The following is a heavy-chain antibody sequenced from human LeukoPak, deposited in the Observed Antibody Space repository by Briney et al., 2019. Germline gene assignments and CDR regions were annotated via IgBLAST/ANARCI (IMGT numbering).Heavy chain of an antibody. CDR1: GGSLSSYY. CDR2: IYYSGST. V-gene: IGHV4-59*01. Sequence: PSETLSLTCTVSGGSLSSYYWCWIRPPPGKGLEWIGYIYYSGSTNYNPSLKSRVTISVDTSKNQFSLKLSSVTAADTAVYYCARVKIKGGITIFKEYHYMDVWGEGTTVTVSS. CDR3: ARVKIKGGITIFKEYHYMDV. J-gene: IGHJ6*03. D-gene: IGHD3-3*01.